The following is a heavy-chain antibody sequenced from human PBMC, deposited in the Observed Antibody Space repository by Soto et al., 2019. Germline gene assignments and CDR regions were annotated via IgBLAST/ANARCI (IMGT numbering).Heavy chain of an antibody. CDR2: ISGSATRT. J-gene: IGHJ6*02. CDR1: GFTFTTYG. CDR3: AKSFRGGTDYCNYGMDV. D-gene: IGHD1-7*01. V-gene: IGHV3-23*01. Sequence: PGGSLRLSCAASGFTFTTYGMSWVRQAPGRGLEWVSTISGSATRTFYADSVKGRFTVSRDNSKNTLYLQIHSLRVEDTAVYYCAKSFRGGTDYCNYGMDVWGQGTTVTVS.